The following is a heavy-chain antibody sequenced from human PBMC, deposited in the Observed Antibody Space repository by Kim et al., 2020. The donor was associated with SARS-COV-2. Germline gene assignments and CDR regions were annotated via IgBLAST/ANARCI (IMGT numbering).Heavy chain of an antibody. CDR2: IYYSGST. D-gene: IGHD3-10*01. J-gene: IGHJ5*02. Sequence: SETLSLTCTVSGGSISSSSYYWGWIRQPPGKGLEWIGSIYYSGSTYYNPSLKSRVTISVDTSKNQFSLKLSSVTAADTAVYYCARGSDGSGIYGWGENWFDPWGQGTLVTVSS. V-gene: IGHV4-39*01. CDR1: GGSISSSSYY. CDR3: ARGSDGSGIYGWGENWFDP.